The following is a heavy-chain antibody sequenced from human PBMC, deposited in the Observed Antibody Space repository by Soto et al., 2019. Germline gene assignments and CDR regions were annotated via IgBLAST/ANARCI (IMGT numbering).Heavy chain of an antibody. Sequence: QVQLVQSGAEVKKPGSSVKVSCKASGGTFSSYAISWVRRAPGQGLEWMGGIIPIFGTANYAQKFQGRVTITADKSTSTAYMELSSLRSEDTAVYYCARGGYCSSTSCYGGYYYGMDVWGQGTTVTVSS. V-gene: IGHV1-69*06. CDR1: GGTFSSYA. CDR2: IIPIFGTA. CDR3: ARGGYCSSTSCYGGYYYGMDV. J-gene: IGHJ6*02. D-gene: IGHD2-2*01.